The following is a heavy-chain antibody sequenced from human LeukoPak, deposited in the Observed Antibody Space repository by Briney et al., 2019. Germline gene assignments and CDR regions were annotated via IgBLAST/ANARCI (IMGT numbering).Heavy chain of an antibody. Sequence: GGSLRLSCAASGFSFSTFSMNWVRQAPGKGLEWISFISSSSGTIYYADSLKGRFTISRDNAKNSLYLQMDSLRAEDTAVYSCAKDSGTYYKAFDCWGQGTLVTVSS. CDR3: AKDSGTYYKAFDC. V-gene: IGHV3-48*04. D-gene: IGHD1-26*01. J-gene: IGHJ4*02. CDR2: ISSSSGTI. CDR1: GFSFSTFS.